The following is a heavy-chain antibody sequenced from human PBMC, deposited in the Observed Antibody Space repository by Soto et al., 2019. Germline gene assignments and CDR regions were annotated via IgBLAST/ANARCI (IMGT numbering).Heavy chain of an antibody. Sequence: QVQLVQSGAEVKKPGSSVKVSCKASGGTFSSYAISWVRQAPGQGLEWMGGIIPIFGTANYAQKFQGRVTVTVDKSTNTAYMELSSLRSEDTAVYYCAGGTAMAHTSGFDYWGQGTLVTVSS. D-gene: IGHD5-18*01. CDR1: GGTFSSYA. CDR2: IIPIFGTA. CDR3: AGGTAMAHTSGFDY. V-gene: IGHV1-69*06. J-gene: IGHJ4*02.